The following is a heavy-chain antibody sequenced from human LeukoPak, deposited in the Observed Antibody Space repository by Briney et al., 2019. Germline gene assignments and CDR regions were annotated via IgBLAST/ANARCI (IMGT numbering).Heavy chain of an antibody. CDR3: ARDLATRQRTGLYDS. D-gene: IGHD3-16*02. Sequence: GGSLRLSCAASGFIFKNAFMHWARQAPGQGLEWVGRIKRESDGGSIDYAAPVRGRFIISRDNSKNTLYLQMNSLRAEDTAVYYCARDLATRQRTGLYDSWGQGALVTVSS. CDR2: IKRESDGGSI. CDR1: GFIFKNAF. J-gene: IGHJ4*02. V-gene: IGHV3-15*01.